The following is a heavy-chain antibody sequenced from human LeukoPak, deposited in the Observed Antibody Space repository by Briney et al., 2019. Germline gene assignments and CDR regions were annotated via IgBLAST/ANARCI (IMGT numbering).Heavy chain of an antibody. CDR3: AKQYGGDGGDAFDM. CDR1: GFTFANYG. J-gene: IGHJ3*02. CDR2: VQYDGTKT. V-gene: IGHV3-30*02. D-gene: IGHD4-23*01. Sequence: PGLSLRLSCAASGFTFANYGIHWVRQALGKGLEWVTFVQYDGTKTYYADSVKGRFTISRDNSRDTVFLQMNSLRLDDTAVYYCAKQYGGDGGDAFDMWGQGTTVTVSS.